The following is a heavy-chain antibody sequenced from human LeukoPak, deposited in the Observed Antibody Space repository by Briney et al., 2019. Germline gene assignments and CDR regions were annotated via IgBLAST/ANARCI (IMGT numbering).Heavy chain of an antibody. CDR2: ISYDGNNK. CDR1: GFTFSSYG. V-gene: IGHV3-30*18. D-gene: IGHD6-13*01. Sequence: PGRSLRLSCAASGFTFSSYGMHWVRQAPGKGLEWVAVISYDGNNKYYADSVKGRFTNSRDNSKNTLYLQMNSLRPEDTAAYFCAKARTPTSSAWYRGFDSWGRGTLVTVSS. CDR3: AKARTPTSSAWYRGFDS. J-gene: IGHJ4*02.